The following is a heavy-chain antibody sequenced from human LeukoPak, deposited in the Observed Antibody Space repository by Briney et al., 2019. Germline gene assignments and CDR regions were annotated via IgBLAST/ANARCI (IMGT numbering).Heavy chain of an antibody. D-gene: IGHD6-6*01. CDR3: TRTQLVFDY. CDR2: IKSKTDGGTT. J-gene: IGHJ4*02. V-gene: IGHV3-15*01. Sequence: GGSLRLSCAASGFTFSDYYMSWIRQAPGKGLEWVGRIKSKTDGGTTDYAAPVKGRFTISRDDSKNTLYLQMNSLNTEDTAVYYCTRTQLVFDYWGQGTLVTVS. CDR1: GFTFSDYY.